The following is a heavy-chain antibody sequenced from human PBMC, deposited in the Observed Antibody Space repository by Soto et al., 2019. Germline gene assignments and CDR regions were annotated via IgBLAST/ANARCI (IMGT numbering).Heavy chain of an antibody. V-gene: IGHV3-48*02. D-gene: IGHD5-18*01. CDR3: ARDRGYTYGFDF. CDR1: GGSFSGYY. CDR2: ISSSSSTI. J-gene: IGHJ4*02. Sequence: ETLSLTCAVYGGSFSGYYWTWVRQAPGKGLEWVSFISSSSSTIYYADSVKGRFTISRDNAKNSLYLQMNSLRDEDTAVYYCARDRGYTYGFDFWGQGALVTVSS.